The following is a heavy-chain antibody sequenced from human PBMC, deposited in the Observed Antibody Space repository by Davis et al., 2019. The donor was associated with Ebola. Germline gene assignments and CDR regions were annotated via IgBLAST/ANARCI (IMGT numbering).Heavy chain of an antibody. CDR2: ISYDGSNK. CDR3: ARVGHYYGSGSYYPPDY. V-gene: IGHV3-30*04. D-gene: IGHD3-10*01. J-gene: IGHJ4*02. Sequence: GESLKISCAASGFTFSSYAMHWVRQAPGKGLEWVAVISYDGSNKYYADSVKGRFTISRDNSKNTLYLQMNSLRAEDTAVYYCARVGHYYGSGSYYPPDYWGQGTLVTVSS. CDR1: GFTFSSYA.